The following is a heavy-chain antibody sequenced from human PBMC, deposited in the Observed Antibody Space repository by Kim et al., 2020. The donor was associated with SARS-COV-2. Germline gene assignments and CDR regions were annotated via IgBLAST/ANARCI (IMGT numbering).Heavy chain of an antibody. V-gene: IGHV3-33*03. D-gene: IGHD3-10*01. Sequence: GGSLRLSCAASGFTFSSYGMHWVRQAPGKGLEWVADIRHDGSNKYYADSVKGRFTISRDNSKNTLYLQMNSLRAEDTAVYYCAKVVRGSAYGMDVWGQGTAVTVSS. CDR1: GFTFSSYG. CDR2: IRHDGSNK. CDR3: AKVVRGSAYGMDV. J-gene: IGHJ6*02.